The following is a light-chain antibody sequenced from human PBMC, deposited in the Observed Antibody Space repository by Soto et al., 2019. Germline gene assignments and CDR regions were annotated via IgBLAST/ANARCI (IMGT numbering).Light chain of an antibody. CDR2: GAS. V-gene: IGKV3-15*01. CDR3: QQYNNWPFT. CDR1: QSVDSN. J-gene: IGKJ2*01. Sequence: EIVMTQSPATLSMSPGERATLSCRASQSVDSNLAWYQQRPGQAPWLLIYGASTRVTGIPARFSGSGSGTDFTLTISSLQSGYFAVYYCQQYNNWPFTFGQGTKLEIK.